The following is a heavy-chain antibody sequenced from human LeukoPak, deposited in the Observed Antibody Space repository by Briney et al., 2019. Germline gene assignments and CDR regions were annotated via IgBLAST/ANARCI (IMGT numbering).Heavy chain of an antibody. CDR1: GFTFTGYY. V-gene: IGHV1-2*02. CDR3: VREGNELLSKNFDY. J-gene: IGHJ4*02. CDR2: INPHSGVT. D-gene: IGHD2-21*02. Sequence: ASVKVSCKASGFTFTGYYIHWVRQAPGQGLEWMGYINPHSGVTNSPQKFQGRVTMTTDTSITAVYMELSSLLSDDTAMYYCVREGNELLSKNFDYWGQGTLVPVSS.